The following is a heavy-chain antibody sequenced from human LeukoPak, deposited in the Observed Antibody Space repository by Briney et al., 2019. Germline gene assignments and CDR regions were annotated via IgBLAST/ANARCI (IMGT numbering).Heavy chain of an antibody. Sequence: GGSLRLSCAVSGFTVNSNFMNWVRQAPGKGLEWVSILYAGGSTYYAESVKGRFTISRDISKNTLYLQMNSLRAEDTAVYYCARNYDFWSGYSINYYYYMDVWGKGTTVTVSS. CDR2: LYAGGST. D-gene: IGHD3-3*01. J-gene: IGHJ6*03. CDR3: ARNYDFWSGYSINYYYYMDV. V-gene: IGHV3-66*01. CDR1: GFTVNSNF.